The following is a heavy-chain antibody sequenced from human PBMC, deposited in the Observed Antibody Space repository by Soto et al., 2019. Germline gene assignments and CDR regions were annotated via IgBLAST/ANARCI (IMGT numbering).Heavy chain of an antibody. CDR1: GFTFSSYA. J-gene: IGHJ4*02. CDR2: ISGSGGST. Sequence: GSLRLSCAASGFTFSSYAMSWVRQAPGKGLEWVSAISGSGGSTYYADSVKGRFTISRDNSKNTLYLQMNSLRAEDTAVYYCAKGAHLHIVVVTAMSFDYWGQGTLVTVS. CDR3: AKGAHLHIVVVTAMSFDY. V-gene: IGHV3-23*01. D-gene: IGHD2-21*02.